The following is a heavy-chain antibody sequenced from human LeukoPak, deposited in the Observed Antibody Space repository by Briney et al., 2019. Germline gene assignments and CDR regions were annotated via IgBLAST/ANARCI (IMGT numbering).Heavy chain of an antibody. J-gene: IGHJ4*02. V-gene: IGHV4-59*08. CDR2: IYYSGST. CDR3: ARLSIVGATNFDY. D-gene: IGHD1-26*01. CDR1: GASITSYY. Sequence: SETLSLTCTVSGASITSYYWSWIRQPSGKGLEWIGYIYYSGSTTYKPSLKSRVNISVDTSKNQFSLKLSSVTAADTAVYYCARLSIVGATNFDYWGQGTLVTVSS.